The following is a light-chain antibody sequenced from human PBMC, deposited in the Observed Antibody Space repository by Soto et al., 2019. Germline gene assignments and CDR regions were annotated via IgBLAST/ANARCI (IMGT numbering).Light chain of an antibody. CDR2: DAS. J-gene: IGKJ5*01. CDR1: QSVIIS. CDR3: QQRSNWPPEIT. Sequence: EMVLAQSPATLSLSPGEIATLSCRASQSVIISLAWYQQKPGQAPRLLIYDASNRATGVPARFSGSGSGTDFTLTVSSLEPEDFALYYCQQRSNWPPEITFGQGTRLEIK. V-gene: IGKV3-11*01.